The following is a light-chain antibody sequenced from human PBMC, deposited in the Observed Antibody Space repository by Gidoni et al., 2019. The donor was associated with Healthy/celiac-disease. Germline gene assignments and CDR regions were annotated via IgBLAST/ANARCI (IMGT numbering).Light chain of an antibody. CDR3: QQYNNWPPPIT. Sequence: EIVMTQSPATLSVSPGERATLSCRASQSVSSNLAWFQQKPGQAPRLLIYGASTRATGSPARFSGSGSGTDFTLTISILQSEDFAVYYCQQYNNWPPPITFGQGTRLEIK. CDR1: QSVSSN. J-gene: IGKJ5*01. V-gene: IGKV3D-15*01. CDR2: GAS.